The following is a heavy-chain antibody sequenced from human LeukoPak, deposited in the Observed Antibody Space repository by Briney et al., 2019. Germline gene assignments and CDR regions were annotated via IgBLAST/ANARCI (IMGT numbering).Heavy chain of an antibody. CDR3: ARHREVQWLVGYYYYGMDV. Sequence: GESLKISCKGSGYSFTSYWIGWVRQMPGKGLEWMGIIYPGDSDTRYSPSFQGQVTISADKSISTAYLQWSSLKASDTAMYYCARHREVQWLVGYYYYGMDVWGQGTTVTVSS. CDR2: IYPGDSDT. CDR1: GYSFTSYW. J-gene: IGHJ6*02. V-gene: IGHV5-51*01. D-gene: IGHD6-19*01.